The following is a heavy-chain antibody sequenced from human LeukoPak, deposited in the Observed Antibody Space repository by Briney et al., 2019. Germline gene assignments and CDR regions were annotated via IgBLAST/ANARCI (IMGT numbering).Heavy chain of an antibody. CDR3: AKASNYWDY. CDR1: GFTFSIYA. D-gene: IGHD6-6*01. Sequence: GGSLRLSCAASGFTFSIYAMNWVRQAPGKGLEWVSVIGGSADSADYADSVKGRFTISRDNSKNTLYLQMNSLRAEDTAVYYCAKASNYWDYWGQGTLVTVSS. V-gene: IGHV3-23*01. CDR2: IGGSADSA. J-gene: IGHJ4*02.